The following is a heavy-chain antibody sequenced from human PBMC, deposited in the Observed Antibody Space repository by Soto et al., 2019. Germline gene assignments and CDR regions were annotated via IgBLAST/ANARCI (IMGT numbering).Heavy chain of an antibody. CDR2: ISYDGSNK. D-gene: IGHD1-26*01. CDR3: ARYSGKYQGPIDY. CDR1: GFTFSHYG. J-gene: IGHJ4*02. V-gene: IGHV3-30*03. Sequence: QVQLVESGGGVVQPGRSLRLSCAASGFTFSHYGIHWVRRAPGKGLEWLAVISYDGSNKHYADSVKGRFTVSRDNSKYTLYLQMNSLRAEDTAVYFCARYSGKYQGPIDYWGQGTLVTVSS.